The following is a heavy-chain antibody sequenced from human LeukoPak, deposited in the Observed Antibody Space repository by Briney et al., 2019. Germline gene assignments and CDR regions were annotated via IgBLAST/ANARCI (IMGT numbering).Heavy chain of an antibody. Sequence: GGSLRLSCAASGFTFSSNDMRWVRQAPGKGLEWVSAISGSGGSTYYADSVKGRFTISRDNSKHTLYLQMNSLRAEDTAVYYCALRSTDFGYWGQGTLVTVSS. V-gene: IGHV3-23*01. CDR2: ISGSGGST. J-gene: IGHJ4*02. CDR1: GFTFSSND. CDR3: ALRSTDFGY. D-gene: IGHD4-17*01.